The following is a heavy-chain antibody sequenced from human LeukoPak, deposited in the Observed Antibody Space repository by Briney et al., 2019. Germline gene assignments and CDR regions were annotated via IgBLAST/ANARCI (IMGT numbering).Heavy chain of an antibody. CDR1: GFTFSNYA. Sequence: GGSLRLSCAASGFTFSNYAMSWVRQAPGKGLEWVGRIKSKTDGGTTDYAAPVKGRFTISRDDSKNTLYLQMNSLKTEDTAVYYCTTAPYYTTDYGDYYYYYGMDVWGQGTTVTVSS. CDR3: TTAPYYTTDYGDYYYYYGMDV. D-gene: IGHD4-17*01. J-gene: IGHJ6*02. V-gene: IGHV3-15*01. CDR2: IKSKTDGGTT.